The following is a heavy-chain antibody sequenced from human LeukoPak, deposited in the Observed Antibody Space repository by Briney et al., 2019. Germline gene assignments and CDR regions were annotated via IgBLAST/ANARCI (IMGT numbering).Heavy chain of an antibody. Sequence: SETLSLTCTVSGGSISSYYWNWIRQSPARGLEWLGRAYYRSKWHIDYDVSVKSRITISPDTSKNQLSLQLNSVTPEDTAVYYCVRQERPDFDYWGQGTLVTVSA. V-gene: IGHV6-1*01. CDR3: VRQERPDFDY. CDR2: AYYRSKWHI. CDR1: GGSISSYY. J-gene: IGHJ4*02.